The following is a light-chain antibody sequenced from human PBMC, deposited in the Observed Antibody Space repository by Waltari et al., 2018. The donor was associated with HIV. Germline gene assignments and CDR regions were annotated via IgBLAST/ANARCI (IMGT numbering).Light chain of an antibody. Sequence: QSVLTQPPPASGTPGPRLPISCSESSSNLGGTFIQLYQQLPGTAPKLLIYRDNQRPSGVPDRFSGSKSGTSASLAINGLRSEDEADYYCAAWDDSLSGLYVFGTGTKVTVL. V-gene: IGLV1-47*01. CDR2: RDN. CDR1: SSNLGGTF. J-gene: IGLJ1*01. CDR3: AAWDDSLSGLYV.